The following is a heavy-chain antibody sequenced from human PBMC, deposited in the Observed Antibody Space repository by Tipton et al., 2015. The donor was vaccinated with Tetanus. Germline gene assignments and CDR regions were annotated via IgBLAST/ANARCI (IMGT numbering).Heavy chain of an antibody. V-gene: IGHV3-33*01. CDR1: GFIFSSYG. D-gene: IGHD2-15*01. CDR3: AREADCSGGSCFSGDFDT. Sequence: SLRLSCAASGFIFSSYGIHWVRQAPGKGLEWLAASWYDGTDKYYADFVKGRFTISRDNSKNTLYLQMNSLRAEDTALYYCAREADCSGGSCFSGDFDTWGQGTQVTVSS. J-gene: IGHJ4*02. CDR2: SWYDGTDK.